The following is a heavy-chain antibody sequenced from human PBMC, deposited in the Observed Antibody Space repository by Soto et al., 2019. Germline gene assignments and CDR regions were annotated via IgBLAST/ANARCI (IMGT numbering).Heavy chain of an antibody. CDR1: GYTFTSYG. Sequence: QIQLVQSGAEVKKPGASVKVSCKASGYTFTSYGISWVRQAPGQGLECMGWISAYNGNTNYAQKFQGRVTMTSDTSTSTAYMELRSLRSADTAVYYCARPALYCSGGNCYSRYYFDYWGQGTLVTVSS. CDR2: ISAYNGNT. CDR3: ARPALYCSGGNCYSRYYFDY. V-gene: IGHV1-18*01. J-gene: IGHJ4*02. D-gene: IGHD2-15*01.